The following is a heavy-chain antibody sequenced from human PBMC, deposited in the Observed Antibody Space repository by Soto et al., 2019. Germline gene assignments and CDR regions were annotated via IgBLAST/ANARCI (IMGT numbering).Heavy chain of an antibody. D-gene: IGHD3-3*01. Sequence: ASVKVSCKASGYTFTSYGISWVRQAPGQGLEWMGWISAYNGNTNYAQKLQGRVTMTTDTSTSTAYMELRSLRSDDTAVYYCARYAYYDFWSGSKRWFDPWGQGTLVTVSS. J-gene: IGHJ5*02. CDR3: ARYAYYDFWSGSKRWFDP. CDR1: GYTFTSYG. CDR2: ISAYNGNT. V-gene: IGHV1-18*01.